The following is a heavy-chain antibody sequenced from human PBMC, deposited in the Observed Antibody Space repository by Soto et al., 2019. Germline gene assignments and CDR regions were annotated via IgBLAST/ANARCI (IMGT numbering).Heavy chain of an antibody. V-gene: IGHV1-3*01. Sequence: GASVEVSCKASGYTFTSYAMHWVRQAPGQRLEWMGWINAGKGNTKYSQKFQGRVTITRDTSASTAYMELSSLRSEDTAVYYCARSLVLRFLEWLRGGFDPWGQGTLVTVSS. CDR1: GYTFTSYA. J-gene: IGHJ5*02. CDR2: INAGKGNT. D-gene: IGHD3-3*01. CDR3: ARSLVLRFLEWLRGGFDP.